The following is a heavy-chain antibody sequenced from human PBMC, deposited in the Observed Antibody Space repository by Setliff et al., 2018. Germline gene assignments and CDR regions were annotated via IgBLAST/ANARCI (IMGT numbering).Heavy chain of an antibody. CDR3: VRGGSAPSSYQYPLDV. J-gene: IGHJ6*02. Sequence: SVKVSCKASGGSFSTYAISWTRQAPGQGLEWMGVIIPIFGTTNNAQKFQGRVTITADESTSTAYMELSSLRSEDTAVYYCVRGGSAPSSYQYPLDVWGQGTTVTVSS. D-gene: IGHD1-26*01. V-gene: IGHV1-69*13. CDR1: GGSFSTYA. CDR2: IIPIFGTT.